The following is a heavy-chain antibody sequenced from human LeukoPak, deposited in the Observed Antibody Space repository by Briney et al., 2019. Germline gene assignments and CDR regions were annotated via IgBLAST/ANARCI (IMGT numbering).Heavy chain of an antibody. J-gene: IGHJ6*02. V-gene: IGHV3-74*01. CDR1: GFTFSTYW. Sequence: GGSLRLSCAASGFTFSTYWMHWVRQAPGKGLEWVSRINPDGITTTCADSVKGRSTISRDNAKNTLFLQMNSLRAEDTAVYYCARDYYYGMDVWGQGTTITVSS. CDR3: ARDYYYGMDV. CDR2: INPDGITT.